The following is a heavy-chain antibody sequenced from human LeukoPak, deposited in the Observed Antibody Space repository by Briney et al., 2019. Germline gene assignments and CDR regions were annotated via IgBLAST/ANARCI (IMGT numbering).Heavy chain of an antibody. J-gene: IGHJ6*02. D-gene: IGHD6-19*01. CDR2: IYPGDSDT. CDR3: ARHGEVEQWLGSYYYGMDV. V-gene: IGHV5-51*01. CDR1: GYSFTSYW. Sequence: GESLKISCKGSGYSFTSYWIGWVRQMPGKGLEWMGIIYPGDSDTRYSPSFQGQVTISADKSISTAYLQWSSLKASDTAMYYCARHGEVEQWLGSYYYGMDVWGQGTTVTVSS.